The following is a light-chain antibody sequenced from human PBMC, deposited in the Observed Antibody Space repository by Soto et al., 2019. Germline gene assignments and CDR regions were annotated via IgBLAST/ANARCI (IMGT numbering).Light chain of an antibody. CDR3: QQYGSSPQT. CDR1: QSVRVNS. Sequence: EIVLTQSPGTLSLSPGERATLSCRASQSVRVNSLAWYQQKPGQAPRLLIYGASKRATGIPDRFSGSGTGTDFTLTITRLEPEDFAVYSCQQYGSSPQTFGQGTDVEVK. CDR2: GAS. V-gene: IGKV3-20*01. J-gene: IGKJ1*01.